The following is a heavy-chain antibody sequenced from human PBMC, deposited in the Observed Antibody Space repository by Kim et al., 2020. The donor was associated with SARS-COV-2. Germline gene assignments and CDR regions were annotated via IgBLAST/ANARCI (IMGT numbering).Heavy chain of an antibody. D-gene: IGHD5-18*01. V-gene: IGHV3-48*04. CDR2: ISSSSSTI. CDR1: GFTFSSYS. J-gene: IGHJ4*02. Sequence: GGSLRLSCAASGFTFSSYSMNWVRQAPGKGLEWVSYISSSSSTIYYADSVKGRFTISRDNAKNSLYLQMNSLRAEDTAVYYCAREGVDTAMVDWGQGTLVTVSS. CDR3: AREGVDTAMVD.